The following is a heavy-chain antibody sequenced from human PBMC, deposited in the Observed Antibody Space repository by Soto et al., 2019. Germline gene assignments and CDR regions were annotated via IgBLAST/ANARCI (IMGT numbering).Heavy chain of an antibody. D-gene: IGHD6-25*01. J-gene: IGHJ6*02. CDR3: ATRLPSGGGYFFYYYYGMDV. Sequence: GGSLRLSCAASGFTFSSYAMSWVRQAPGKGLEWVSAISGSGGSTYYADSVKGRFTISRDNSKNTLYLQMNSLRAEDTAVYYCATRLPSGGGYFFYYYYGMDVWGQGTTVTVSS. CDR1: GFTFSSYA. CDR2: ISGSGGST. V-gene: IGHV3-23*01.